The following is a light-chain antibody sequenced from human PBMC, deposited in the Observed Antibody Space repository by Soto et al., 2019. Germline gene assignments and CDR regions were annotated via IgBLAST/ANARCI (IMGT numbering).Light chain of an antibody. CDR3: QQSYMTPYT. CDR1: QSISSY. CDR2: AAS. V-gene: IGKV1-39*01. Sequence: DIQMTQSPSSLSASVGDRVTITCRASQSISSYLNWYQQKPGKAPKLLIYAASSLQSGVPSRFSGSRSGTDFTLTISSLQPEDFATYYCQQSYMTPYTFGQGTKLEIK. J-gene: IGKJ2*01.